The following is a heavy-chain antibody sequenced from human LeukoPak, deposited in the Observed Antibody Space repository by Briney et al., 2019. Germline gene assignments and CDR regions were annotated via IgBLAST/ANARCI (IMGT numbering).Heavy chain of an antibody. V-gene: IGHV3-23*01. CDR1: GFTFSSYA. D-gene: IGHD5-12*01. CDR3: AKGGIYGYYFDY. J-gene: IGHJ4*02. Sequence: PGGSLRLSCAASGFTFSSYAMSWVRQAPGKGLEWVSAISGSGSSTYYADSVKGRFTISRDNSKNTLYLQMNSLRAEDTAVYYCAKGGIYGYYFDYWGQGTLVTVSS. CDR2: ISGSGSST.